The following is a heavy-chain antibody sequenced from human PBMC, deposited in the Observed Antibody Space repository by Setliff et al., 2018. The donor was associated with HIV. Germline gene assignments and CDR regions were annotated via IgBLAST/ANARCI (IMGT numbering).Heavy chain of an antibody. V-gene: IGHV4-34*01. CDR1: GASFSGYY. J-gene: IGHJ4*02. CDR3: TRAQIAAPRPFDY. Sequence: KPSETLSLTCAVYGASFSGYYWSWIRQPPGKGLEWIGEINLSRSTDYNPSLKSRVTISVDTSKNQFSLRLSSVTAADTALYFCTRAQIAAPRPFDYWGQGTLVTVSS. CDR2: INLSRST. D-gene: IGHD2-21*01.